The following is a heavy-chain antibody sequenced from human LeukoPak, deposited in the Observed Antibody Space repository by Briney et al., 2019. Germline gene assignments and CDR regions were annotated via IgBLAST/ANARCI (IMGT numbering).Heavy chain of an antibody. CDR3: ARDCTGGGCYSIY. CDR2: ISAYNGNT. J-gene: IGHJ4*02. V-gene: IGHV1-18*01. Sequence: ASVKVSXKASGYTFSSYGISWVRQAPGQGLEGMGWISAYNGNTEYAQKFQGRVTMTTDTSTSTAYMELRSLRSDDTAVYYCARDCTGGGCYSIYWGQGTLATVSS. CDR1: GYTFSSYG. D-gene: IGHD2-15*01.